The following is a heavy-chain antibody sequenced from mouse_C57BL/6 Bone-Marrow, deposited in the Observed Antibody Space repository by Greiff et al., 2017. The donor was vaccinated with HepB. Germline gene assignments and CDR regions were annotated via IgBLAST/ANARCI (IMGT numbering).Heavy chain of an antibody. CDR2: ISSGSSTI. V-gene: IGHV5-17*01. Sequence: EVQLVESGGGLVKPGGSLKLSCAASGFTFSDYGMHWVRQAPEKGLEWVAYISSGSSTIYYADTVKGRFTISSDNAKNTLFLQMTSLRSEDTAMYYCARLYGSSYYYAMDYWGQGTSVTVSS. CDR1: GFTFSDYG. D-gene: IGHD1-1*01. CDR3: ARLYGSSYYYAMDY. J-gene: IGHJ4*01.